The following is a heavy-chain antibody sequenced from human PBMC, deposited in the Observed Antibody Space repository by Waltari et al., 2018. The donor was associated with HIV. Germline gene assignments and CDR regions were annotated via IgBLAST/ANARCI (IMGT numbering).Heavy chain of an antibody. CDR1: GFTFSDYS. V-gene: IGHV3-48*04. Sequence: EVQLVESGGGLVQPGGSLRLSCAASGFTFSDYSMNWVRQAPGKGLEWVSYISRSSTNIYYADSVKGRFTIFRDNAKNSLYLQMNSLRAEDTAVYYCARDPTQYSGSPYYSDYWGQGTLVTVSS. D-gene: IGHD1-26*01. J-gene: IGHJ4*02. CDR2: ISRSSTNI. CDR3: ARDPTQYSGSPYYSDY.